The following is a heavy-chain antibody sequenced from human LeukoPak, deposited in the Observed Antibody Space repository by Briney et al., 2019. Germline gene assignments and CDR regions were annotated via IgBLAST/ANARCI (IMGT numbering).Heavy chain of an antibody. CDR3: ARIPIALVRGGNWFDP. CDR1: GGSISSYY. Sequence: SEPLSLTCTVSGGSISSYYWSWIRQPPGKRLEWIGYMYYSGSTNYNRSLKSRVTISVDTSKNQFSLKLSSVTLADTAVYSCARIPIALVRGGNWFDPWGQGTLVTVSS. V-gene: IGHV4-59*01. D-gene: IGHD3-10*01. J-gene: IGHJ5*02. CDR2: MYYSGST.